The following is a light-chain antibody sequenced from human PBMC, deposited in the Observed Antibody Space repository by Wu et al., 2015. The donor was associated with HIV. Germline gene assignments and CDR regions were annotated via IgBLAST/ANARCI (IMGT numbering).Light chain of an antibody. CDR1: QSVSSSH. Sequence: IVLTQSPDTLSLSPGERATLSCRASQSVSSSHLAWYQQKLGQAPRLLISEASTRAADIPDRFSATGSGTDFTLTIGRLDPEDFAVYFCQQYASSPITFGPGTRLEIK. CDR3: QQYASSPIT. V-gene: IGKV3-20*01. CDR2: EAS. J-gene: IGKJ5*01.